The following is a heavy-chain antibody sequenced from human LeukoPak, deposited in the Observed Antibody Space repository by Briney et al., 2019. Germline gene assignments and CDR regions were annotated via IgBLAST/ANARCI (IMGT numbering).Heavy chain of an antibody. V-gene: IGHV3-11*01. CDR2: ISSSGSTI. CDR1: GFTFSDYY. Sequence: GGSLRLSCADSGFTFSDYYMSWIRQAPGKGLEWVSYISSSGSTIYYADSVKGRFTISRDNAKNSLYLQMNSLRAEDTAVYYCARVRGIVVVPAAMLYYYYYMDVWGKGTTVTISS. J-gene: IGHJ6*03. D-gene: IGHD2-2*01. CDR3: ARVRGIVVVPAAMLYYYYYMDV.